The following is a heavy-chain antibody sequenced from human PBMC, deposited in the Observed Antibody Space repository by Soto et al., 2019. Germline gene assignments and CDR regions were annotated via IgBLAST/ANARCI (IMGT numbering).Heavy chain of an antibody. CDR1: GFTFSSYA. Sequence: EVQLLESGGGLVQPGGSLRLSCAASGFTFSSYAMSWVRQAPGKGLEWVSAISGSGSSTYYADSVKGRFTISRDNSKNTPYLQMNSLRAADTAVYYCAKGGPTTPNWYYFDYWGQGSLVTVSS. D-gene: IGHD1-1*01. J-gene: IGHJ4*02. V-gene: IGHV3-23*01. CDR3: AKGGPTTPNWYYFDY. CDR2: ISGSGSST.